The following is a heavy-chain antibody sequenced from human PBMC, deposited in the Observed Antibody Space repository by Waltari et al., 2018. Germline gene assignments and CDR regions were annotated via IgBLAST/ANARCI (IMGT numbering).Heavy chain of an antibody. D-gene: IGHD6-19*01. Sequence: EVQLVESGGGLIQPGGSLRLSCVASEFTVSDNYMSWVRQAPGKGLEWVSILSSGGTTHYADFVKGRFTISRDNSKNTLYLQMNSLRTEDTAMYYCATSKALHSGWSRFDYWGLGTLVTVSS. CDR2: LSSGGTT. CDR3: ATSKALHSGWSRFDY. CDR1: EFTVSDNY. V-gene: IGHV3-53*01. J-gene: IGHJ4*02.